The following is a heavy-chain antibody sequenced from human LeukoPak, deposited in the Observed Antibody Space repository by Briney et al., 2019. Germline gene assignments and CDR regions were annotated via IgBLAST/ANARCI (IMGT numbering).Heavy chain of an antibody. CDR3: ARGSRSYDSSGYYYDPAERKPDY. V-gene: IGHV4-61*02. CDR2: IYTSGST. CDR1: GGSISSGSYY. J-gene: IGHJ4*02. D-gene: IGHD3-22*01. Sequence: SETLSLTCTVSGGSISSGSYYWSWIRQPAGKGLEWIGRIYTSGSTNYNPSLKSRVTISVDTSKNQFSLKLSSVPAADTAVYYCARGSRSYDSSGYYYDPAERKPDYWGQGTLVTVSS.